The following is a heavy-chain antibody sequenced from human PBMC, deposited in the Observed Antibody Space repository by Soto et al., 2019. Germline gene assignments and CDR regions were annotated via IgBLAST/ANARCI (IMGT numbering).Heavy chain of an antibody. Sequence: QVQLQESGPGLVKPSQTLSLTCTVSGGSISSGDYYWSWIRQPPGKGLEWIGYIYYSGSTYYNPSLKSRVTISVDTSKNQFSLKLSSVTAADTAVYYCARGVVWFGGGTLYYYGMDVWGQGTTVTVSS. CDR1: GGSISSGDYY. J-gene: IGHJ6*02. D-gene: IGHD3-10*01. CDR3: ARGVVWFGGGTLYYYGMDV. CDR2: IYYSGST. V-gene: IGHV4-30-4*01.